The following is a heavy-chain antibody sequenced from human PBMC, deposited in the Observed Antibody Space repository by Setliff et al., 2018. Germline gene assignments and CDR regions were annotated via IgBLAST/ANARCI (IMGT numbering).Heavy chain of an antibody. Sequence: GGSLRLSCAASGFVFGTYGMHWVRQAPGKGLDWVASVRFDGSYKVYADSVKGRFTISRDNSENTLSLQMTSLRPEDTGIYYCARDLEVAVASGHCFDPWGQGTLVTVSS. V-gene: IGHV3-30*02. CDR3: ARDLEVAVASGHCFDP. J-gene: IGHJ5*02. CDR2: VRFDGSYK. CDR1: GFVFGTYG. D-gene: IGHD6-19*01.